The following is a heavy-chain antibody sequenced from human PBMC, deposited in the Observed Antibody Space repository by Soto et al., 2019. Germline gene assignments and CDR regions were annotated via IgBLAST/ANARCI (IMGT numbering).Heavy chain of an antibody. V-gene: IGHV3-30-3*01. D-gene: IGHD6-6*01. CDR1: GFTSSSYA. CDR2: ISYDGSNK. CDR3: ARDLLMAARSVTFDY. J-gene: IGHJ4*02. Sequence: PGGSLRLSCAASGFTSSSYAMHWVRQAPGKGLEWVAVISYDGSNKYYADSVKGRFTISRDNSKNTLYLQMNSLRAEDTAVYYCARDLLMAARSVTFDYWGQGTLVTVSS.